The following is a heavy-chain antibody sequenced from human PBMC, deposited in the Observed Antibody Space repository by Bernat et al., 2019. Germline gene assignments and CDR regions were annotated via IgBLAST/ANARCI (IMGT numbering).Heavy chain of an antibody. Sequence: QVQLVQSGAEVKKPGASVTVSCKASGYTFATYGISWVRQAPGQGLEWMGWISPDNGNTDYAQKFQGRVTMTTDTPTSTAYMELSSLRSDDTAVYYCLRVTAIFGRDEDYWGQGTLVTVSS. D-gene: IGHD3/OR15-3a*01. CDR3: LRVTAIFGRDEDY. CDR1: GYTFATYG. J-gene: IGHJ4*02. V-gene: IGHV1-18*01. CDR2: ISPDNGNT.